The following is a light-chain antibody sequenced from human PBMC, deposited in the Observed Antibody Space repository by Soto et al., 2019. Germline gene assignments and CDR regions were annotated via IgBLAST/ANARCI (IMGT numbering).Light chain of an antibody. CDR1: SSDVGGYNS. CDR2: DVS. J-gene: IGLJ1*01. CDR3: KSYTSRSTYV. V-gene: IGLV2-14*03. Sequence: QSALTQPASVSGSPGQSITISCTGTSSDVGGYNSVSWYQHHPGKAPKLMIYDVSNRSSWVSSRFSGSKSDNTASLTISGLQAEDEADYYCKSYTSRSTYVFGTGTKLPVL.